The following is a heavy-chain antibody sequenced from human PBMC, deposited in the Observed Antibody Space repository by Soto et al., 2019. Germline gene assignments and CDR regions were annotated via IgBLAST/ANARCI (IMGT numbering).Heavy chain of an antibody. V-gene: IGHV1-69*01. CDR3: ARVLSSTSGRWFDP. CDR1: GGTFSSYA. CDR2: ILPIFGTA. Sequence: QVQLVQSGAAVKKPGSSVKVSCKASGGTFSSYAISWVRQAPGQGLEWMGGILPIFGTANYAQKFQGRVTITADETTSTAYMELSSLRSEDTAVYYCARVLSSTSGRWFDPWGQGTLVTVSS. J-gene: IGHJ5*02. D-gene: IGHD2-2*01.